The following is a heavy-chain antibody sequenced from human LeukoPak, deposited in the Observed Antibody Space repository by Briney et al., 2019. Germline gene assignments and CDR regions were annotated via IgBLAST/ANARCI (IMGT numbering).Heavy chain of an antibody. J-gene: IGHJ5*02. CDR2: ISSSGTTI. D-gene: IGHD6-13*01. CDR3: ARDPSYSSSSRWFDP. V-gene: IGHV3-11*04. Sequence: PGGSLRLSCAASGFTFSDYYMNWIRQAPGKGLEWLSYISSSGTTIYYADSVKGRFTISRDNAKNLLYLQMNSLRAEDTAVYYCARDPSYSSSSRWFDPWSQGTLVTVSS. CDR1: GFTFSDYY.